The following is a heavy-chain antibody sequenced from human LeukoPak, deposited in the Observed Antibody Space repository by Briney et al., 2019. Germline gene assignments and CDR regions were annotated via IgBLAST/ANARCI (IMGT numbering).Heavy chain of an antibody. CDR3: VVGGSPGY. V-gene: IGHV3-74*01. D-gene: IGHD2-15*01. Sequence: GGSLRLSCATSGLAFSAYKMHWVRQAPRKGLVWVSRISTDGYTTDYADFVQGRFTASRDNTKNTWSLEMNSLRAEDTAVYYCVVGGSPGYWGQGTLVTVSS. J-gene: IGHJ4*02. CDR1: GLAFSAYK. CDR2: ISTDGYTT.